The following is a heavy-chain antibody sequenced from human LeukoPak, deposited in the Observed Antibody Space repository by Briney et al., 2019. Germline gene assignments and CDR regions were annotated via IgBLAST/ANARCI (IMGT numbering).Heavy chain of an antibody. CDR3: ARRDISSGWSFDY. CDR2: IHTSGST. CDR1: GGSISNYH. V-gene: IGHV4-4*07. D-gene: IGHD6-19*01. J-gene: IGHJ4*02. Sequence: SETLSLTCTVSGGSISNYHWSWIRQPAGKGLEWIGQIHTSGSTIYNPPLKSRVSMSIDTTEDQVSLTIRSVTAADTAFYYCARRDISSGWSFDYWGQGTLVTVSS.